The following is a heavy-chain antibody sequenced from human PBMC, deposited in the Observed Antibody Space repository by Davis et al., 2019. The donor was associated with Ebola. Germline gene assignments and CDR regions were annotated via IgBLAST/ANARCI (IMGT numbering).Heavy chain of an antibody. V-gene: IGHV1-18*01. D-gene: IGHD1-1*01. J-gene: IGHJ4*02. CDR3: ARAQFPTTSDH. Sequence: ASVKVSCKAFGYTFTKYAIHWLRRAPGQRLEWMGWINPHNGNTNYAQNVQGRVIMTSDTATTTAYMEVGSLRSDDTAVYYCARAQFPTTSDHWGQGTLVTVSS. CDR1: GYTFTKYA. CDR2: INPHNGNT.